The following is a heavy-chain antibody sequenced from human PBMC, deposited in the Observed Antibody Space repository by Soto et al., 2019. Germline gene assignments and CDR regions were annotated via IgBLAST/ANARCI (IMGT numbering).Heavy chain of an antibody. CDR2: ISAYNGNT. CDR1: GYTFTSYG. CDR3: ARKGEMATSNYYYGMDV. V-gene: IGHV1-18*01. Sequence: GASVKVSCKASGYTFTSYGISWVRQAPGQGLEWMGWISAYNGNTNYAQKLQGRVTMTTDTSTSTAYMELRSLRSDDTAVYYCARKGEMATSNYYYGMDVWGQGTTVTVSS. J-gene: IGHJ6*02. D-gene: IGHD5-12*01.